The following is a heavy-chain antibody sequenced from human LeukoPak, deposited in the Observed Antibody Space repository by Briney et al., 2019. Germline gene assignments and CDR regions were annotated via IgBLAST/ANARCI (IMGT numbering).Heavy chain of an antibody. V-gene: IGHV4-61*02. J-gene: IGHJ6*03. CDR3: ASAFFGYYYYMDV. D-gene: IGHD3-3*01. Sequence: TPSETLSLTCAVSGGSISSGGYSWSWIRQPAGKGLEWIGRIYTSGSTNYNPSLKSRVTISVDTSKNQFSLKLSSVTAADTAVYYCASAFFGYYYYMDVWGKGTTVTVSS. CDR2: IYTSGST. CDR1: GGSISSGGYS.